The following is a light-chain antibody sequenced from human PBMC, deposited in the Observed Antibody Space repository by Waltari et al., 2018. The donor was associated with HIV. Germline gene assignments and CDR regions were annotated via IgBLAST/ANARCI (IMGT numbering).Light chain of an antibody. J-gene: IGLJ2*01. CDR3: ASHAGSKDV. CDR1: SSDVGAYNY. Sequence: QSALTQPPSASGSPGQSVTISCTGTSSDVGAYNYVSWFQQHPGKAPKLMIYDVTTRPSGVPSPFSGSRSGTSASLTVSGLQAEDEADYYCASHAGSKDVFGGGTRLTVL. V-gene: IGLV2-8*01. CDR2: DVT.